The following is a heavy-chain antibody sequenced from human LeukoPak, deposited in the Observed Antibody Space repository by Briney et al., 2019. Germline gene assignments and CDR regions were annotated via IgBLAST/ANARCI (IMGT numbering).Heavy chain of an antibody. J-gene: IGHJ4*02. D-gene: IGHD2-2*01. V-gene: IGHV3-23*01. CDR1: GFTFSAYS. Sequence: GGSLRLSCAVSGFTFSAYSMNWVRQAPGKGLEWVSAISGSGGSTYYADSVKGRFTISRDNSKNTLYLQMNSLRAEDTAVYHCAKVRVYCSSTSCYGFDYWGQGTLVTVSS. CDR3: AKVRVYCSSTSCYGFDY. CDR2: ISGSGGST.